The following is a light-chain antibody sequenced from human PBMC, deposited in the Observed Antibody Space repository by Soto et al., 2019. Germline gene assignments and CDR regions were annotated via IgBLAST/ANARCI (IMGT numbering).Light chain of an antibody. Sequence: DIQMTQSPSTLSSSLGERATITCRASQSLNRRLAWYRQRPGRTPSLLIYAVSTSDTGVPSRFSGTGSETEFTITISGLQADDFASYYYQKDKYSPTFGPGTKVEIK. J-gene: IGKJ1*01. CDR2: AVS. V-gene: IGKV1-5*01. CDR3: QKDKYSPT. CDR1: QSLNRR.